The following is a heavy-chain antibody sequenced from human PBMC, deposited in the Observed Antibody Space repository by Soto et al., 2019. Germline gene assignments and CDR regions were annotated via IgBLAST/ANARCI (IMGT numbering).Heavy chain of an antibody. D-gene: IGHD6-19*01. CDR1: GFSFSISL. Sequence: GSLRLSCAASGFSFSISLMHWVRQAPGKGLVWVSRINSDGSTTNYADSVKGRFTISRGNAKNTLYLQMNSLRAEDTAVYYCARGPSGWYGYDYWGQGTLVTVSS. J-gene: IGHJ4*02. CDR3: ARGPSGWYGYDY. V-gene: IGHV3-74*01. CDR2: INSDGSTT.